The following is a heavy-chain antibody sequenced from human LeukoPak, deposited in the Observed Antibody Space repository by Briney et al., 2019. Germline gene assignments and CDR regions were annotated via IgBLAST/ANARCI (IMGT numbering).Heavy chain of an antibody. CDR3: ARRYCSSTSCTHDY. CDR2: ISSSGTTI. CDR1: GFTFRSYE. D-gene: IGHD2-2*01. Sequence: QPGGSLRLSCAAYGFTFRSYEMNWVRQAPGKGLEWVSYISSSGTTIYYADSVKGRFTISRDNAKTSLYLQMNTLRAEDTAVYYCARRYCSSTSCTHDYWGQGTLVTVSS. V-gene: IGHV3-48*03. J-gene: IGHJ4*02.